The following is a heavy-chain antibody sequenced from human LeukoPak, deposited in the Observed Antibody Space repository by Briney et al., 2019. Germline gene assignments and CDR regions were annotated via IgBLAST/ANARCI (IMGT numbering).Heavy chain of an antibody. V-gene: IGHV3-7*01. D-gene: IGHD5-24*01. Sequence: PGGSLRLSCAASGFTFSDYYMSWIRQAPGKGLEWVANIKQDGSEKYYVDSVKGRFTISRDNAKNSLYLQMNSLRAEDTAVYYCASTGRDGYSYYYYYYMDVWGKGTTVTVSS. J-gene: IGHJ6*03. CDR1: GFTFSDYY. CDR2: IKQDGSEK. CDR3: ASTGRDGYSYYYYYYMDV.